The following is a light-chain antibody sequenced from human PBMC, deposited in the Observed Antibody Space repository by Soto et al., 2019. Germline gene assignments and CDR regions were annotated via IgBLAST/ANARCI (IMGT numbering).Light chain of an antibody. CDR1: QSVSSSY. CDR2: GAS. V-gene: IGKV3-20*01. J-gene: IGKJ4*01. Sequence: EIVLTQSPGTLSLPPGERATLSCRASQSVSSSYLAWYQQKPGHAPRLLIYGASSRATGIPDRFSGSGSGTDFTLTISRLEPEDFAVYYCQQYGSSPLTFGGGTKVEIK. CDR3: QQYGSSPLT.